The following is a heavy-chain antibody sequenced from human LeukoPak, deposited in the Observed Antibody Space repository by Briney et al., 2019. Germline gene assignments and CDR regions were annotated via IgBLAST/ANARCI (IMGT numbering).Heavy chain of an antibody. CDR1: DCIGSYY. D-gene: IGHD3-10*01. J-gene: IGHJ4*02. V-gene: IGHV4-4*07. CDR2: VYSTGRT. Sequence: SETLSLTCSVSDCIGSYYWSWIRQPAGKGLEWIGRVYSTGRTSSNPSLQSRVTLSVDTSKNQFSLTLSSVTAADTAVYYCARAPARGLYYFDHWGQGAQVIVSS. CDR3: ARAPARGLYYFDH.